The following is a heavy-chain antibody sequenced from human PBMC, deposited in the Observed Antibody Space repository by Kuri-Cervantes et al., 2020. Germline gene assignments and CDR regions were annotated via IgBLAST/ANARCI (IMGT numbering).Heavy chain of an antibody. CDR1: GFTFSSYG. CDR3: ARGATYYYDSSGYYLLDY. V-gene: IGHV3-30*03. J-gene: IGHJ4*02. D-gene: IGHD3-22*01. CDR2: VSYDGSNK. Sequence: GESLKISCAASGFTFSSYGKHWVRQAPGKGLEWVAVVSYDGSNKYYADSVKGRFTISRDNSKNTLYLQMNSLRAEDTAVYYCARGATYYYDSSGYYLLDYWGQGTLVTVSS.